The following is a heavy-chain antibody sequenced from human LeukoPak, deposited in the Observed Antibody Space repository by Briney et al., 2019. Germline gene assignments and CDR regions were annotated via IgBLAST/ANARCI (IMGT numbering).Heavy chain of an antibody. J-gene: IGHJ4*02. D-gene: IGHD1/OR15-1a*01. V-gene: IGHV3-30*18. Sequence: PGRSLRLSCAASGFSFGYYDMHWVRQAPGKGLEWVSVVSYDGSNTYYADSLKGRFTISRDNSKTTLYLQMNNLRAEDTAVFYCAKLPLVNTVRGTCYWGKGTLVTVSS. CDR1: GFSFGYYD. CDR2: VSYDGSNT. CDR3: AKLPLVNTVRGTCY.